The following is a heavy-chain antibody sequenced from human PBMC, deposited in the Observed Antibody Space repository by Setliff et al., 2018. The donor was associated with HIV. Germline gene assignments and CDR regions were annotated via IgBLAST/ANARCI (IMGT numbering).Heavy chain of an antibody. J-gene: IGHJ3*02. CDR3: ARGQSQGYAYSGSYGAFDI. D-gene: IGHD1-26*01. V-gene: IGHV1-69*05. Sequence: SVKVSCKASGGTFSSYAINWVRQAPGQGLEWMGGIIPMFGTRNYTQKFQGRVTITTDESTSTAYMELSSLRSEDTALYYCARGQSQGYAYSGSYGAFDIWGQGTMVTVSS. CDR1: GGTFSSYA. CDR2: IIPMFGTR.